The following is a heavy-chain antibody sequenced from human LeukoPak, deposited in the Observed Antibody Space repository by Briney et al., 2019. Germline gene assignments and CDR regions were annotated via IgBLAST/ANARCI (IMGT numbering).Heavy chain of an antibody. Sequence: PSETLSLTCTVSGYSISSSYYWGWIRQPPGKGLECIGSIYYSGRNYYNPSLKSRVTISVDTSKNQFSLKLSSVTAADTAVYYCARVQYSSSVDSWGQGTLVTVSS. J-gene: IGHJ4*02. D-gene: IGHD6-6*01. CDR1: GYSISSSYY. V-gene: IGHV4-38-2*02. CDR3: ARVQYSSSVDS. CDR2: IYYSGRN.